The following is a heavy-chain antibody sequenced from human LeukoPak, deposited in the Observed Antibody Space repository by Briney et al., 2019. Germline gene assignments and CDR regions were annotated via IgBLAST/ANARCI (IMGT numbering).Heavy chain of an antibody. D-gene: IGHD3-3*01. J-gene: IGHJ4*02. V-gene: IGHV4-30-2*01. CDR2: ILHSGST. CDR3: ARTRDFWSGFFDY. CDR1: GGSITSDTYY. Sequence: SQTLSLTCDVSGGSITSDTYYWSWIRQPPRKGLEWIGYILHSGSTYNNPSLKSRVTISVDTSKSQFSLKLSSVTAADAAVYYCARTRDFWSGFFDYWGQGTLVTVSS.